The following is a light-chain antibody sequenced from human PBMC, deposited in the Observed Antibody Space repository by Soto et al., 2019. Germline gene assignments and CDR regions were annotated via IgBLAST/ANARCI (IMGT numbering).Light chain of an antibody. J-gene: IGLJ2*01. CDR2: RDS. CDR1: NSGSKN. CDR3: QVWDSSSAV. Sequence: SYELTQPLSVSVALGQTARITCGGNNSGSKNVHWYQQKPGQAPVLVIYRDSNRPSGIPERFSGSNSGNTATLTISSAQAGDEADYYCQVWDSSSAVFGGGTKLTVL. V-gene: IGLV3-9*01.